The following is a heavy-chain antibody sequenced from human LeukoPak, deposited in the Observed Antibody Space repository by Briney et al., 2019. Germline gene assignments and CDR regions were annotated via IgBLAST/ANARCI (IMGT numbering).Heavy chain of an antibody. J-gene: IGHJ5*02. CDR3: ARGRGVSGWYSWFDP. D-gene: IGHD6-19*01. CDR2: VYHSRST. CDR1: GDSISSSSFY. V-gene: IGHV4-39*07. Sequence: SETLSLTCTVSGDSISSSSFYWGWIRQPPGKGLEWIGSVYHSRSTYYNPSLKSRVTMLVDTSKNQFSLKLTSVTAADTAEYYCARGRGVSGWYSWFDPWGQGTLVTVSS.